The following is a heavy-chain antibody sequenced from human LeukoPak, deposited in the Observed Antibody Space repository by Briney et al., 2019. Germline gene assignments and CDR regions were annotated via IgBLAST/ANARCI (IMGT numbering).Heavy chain of an antibody. J-gene: IGHJ5*02. CDR2: IYSSGNI. D-gene: IGHD2-8*01. CDR1: GGSISGYY. Sequence: SETLSLTCTVSGGSISGYYWNWIRQPPGKGLEWIGYIYSSGNINYNPSLKSRVTMSLDTSKNQFSLKLSSVTAADTAVYYCAREALPNGVWRVGWFDPWGQGTLVTVFS. V-gene: IGHV4-4*08. CDR3: AREALPNGVWRVGWFDP.